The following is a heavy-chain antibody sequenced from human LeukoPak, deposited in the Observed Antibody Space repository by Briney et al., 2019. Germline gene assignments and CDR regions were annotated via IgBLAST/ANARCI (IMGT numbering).Heavy chain of an antibody. CDR3: ARKGGDSGGRSGPILDY. CDR1: GFTFSSYG. D-gene: IGHD3-3*01. V-gene: IGHV3-30*02. CDR2: IRYDGSNK. Sequence: PGGSLRLSCAASGFTFSSYGMHWVRQAPGKGLEWVAFIRYDGSNKYYADSVKGRFTISRDNSKNTLYLQMNSLRAEDTAVYYCARKGGDSGGRSGPILDYWGQGTLVTVSS. J-gene: IGHJ4*02.